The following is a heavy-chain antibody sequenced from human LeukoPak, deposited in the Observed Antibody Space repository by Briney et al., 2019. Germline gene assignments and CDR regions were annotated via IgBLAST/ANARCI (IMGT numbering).Heavy chain of an antibody. J-gene: IGHJ4*02. CDR1: GGSISSYY. V-gene: IGHV4-59*01. D-gene: IGHD2-15*01. CDR2: IYYSGST. Sequence: SETLSITCTVSGGSISSYYWSWIRQPPGKGLEWIGYIYYSGSTNSNPSLKSRVTISVDTSKKNQFSLKLSSVTAADTAVYYCARTGIIGYCSGGSCPFDYWGQGTLVTVSS. CDR3: ARTGIIGYCSGGSCPFDY.